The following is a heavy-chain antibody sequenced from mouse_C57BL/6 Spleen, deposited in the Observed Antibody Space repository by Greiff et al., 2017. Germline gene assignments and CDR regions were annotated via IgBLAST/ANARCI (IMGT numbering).Heavy chain of an antibody. CDR1: GYTFTSYW. Sequence: VQLQQSGAELAKPGASVKLSCKASGYTFTSYWMHWVNQRPGQGLEWIGYINPSSGYTKYNQKFKDKATLTADKSSSKAYMQLSSLTYEDSSVYYCARSEFITTVVAPYYYAMDYWGQGTSVTVSS. D-gene: IGHD1-1*01. J-gene: IGHJ4*01. CDR2: INPSSGYT. CDR3: ARSEFITTVVAPYYYAMDY. V-gene: IGHV1-7*01.